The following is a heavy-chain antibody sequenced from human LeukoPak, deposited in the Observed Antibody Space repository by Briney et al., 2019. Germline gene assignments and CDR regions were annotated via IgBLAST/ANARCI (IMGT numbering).Heavy chain of an antibody. CDR2: VIPFYWTP. CDR1: GGSFHPPG. J-gene: IGHJ6*02. CDR3: ARDHWGIVENGYDYFYYDMDV. D-gene: IGHD7-27*01. V-gene: IGHV1-69*05. Sequence: SVKVSFQASGGSFHPPGFSWVRKAPGQRLEWVGGVIPFYWTPSYAQKFQGRVTITTDESTSTAYMELSSLRSEDTAVYYCARDHWGIVENGYDYFYYDMDVWGQGTTVTVSS.